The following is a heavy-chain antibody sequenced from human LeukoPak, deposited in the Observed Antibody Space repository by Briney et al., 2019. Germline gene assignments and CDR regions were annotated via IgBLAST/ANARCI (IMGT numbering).Heavy chain of an antibody. CDR1: GYTFTSYG. CDR2: ISAYNGNT. J-gene: IGHJ1*01. Sequence: ASVKVSCKASGYTFTSYGISWVRQAPGQGLEWMGWISAYNGNTNYAQKLQGRVTMTTDTSTSTAYMELRSLRSDDTAVYYCARDAYSSSWYEYFQHWGQGTLVTVSS. D-gene: IGHD6-13*01. V-gene: IGHV1-18*01. CDR3: ARDAYSSSWYEYFQH.